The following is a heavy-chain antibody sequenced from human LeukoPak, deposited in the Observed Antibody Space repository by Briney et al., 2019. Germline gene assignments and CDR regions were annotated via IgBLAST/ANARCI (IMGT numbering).Heavy chain of an antibody. J-gene: IGHJ4*02. V-gene: IGHV6-1*01. CDR2: TYYRSKWYN. Sequence: SQTLTLTCAISGDSVSSNSAAWNWIRQSPSRGLEWLGRTYYRSKWYNDYAVSVKSQITINPDTSKNQFSLQLNSVTPEDTAVYYCARGTYSSSWYGFDYWGQGTLVTVSS. CDR3: ARGTYSSSWYGFDY. CDR1: GDSVSSNSAA. D-gene: IGHD6-13*01.